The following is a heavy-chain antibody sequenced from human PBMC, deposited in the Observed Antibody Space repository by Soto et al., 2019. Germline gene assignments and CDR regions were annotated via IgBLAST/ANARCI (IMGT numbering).Heavy chain of an antibody. CDR3: ARVGINSPVRGQNGMDV. D-gene: IGHD4-4*01. CDR2: INWNGGST. V-gene: IGHV3-20*04. J-gene: IGHJ6*02. CDR1: GFTFDDYG. Sequence: EVQLVESGGGVVRPGGSLRLSCAASGFTFDDYGMSWVRQAPGKGLEWVSGINWNGGSTGYADSVKGRFTISRDNAKNSLYLQMNSLRAEDTALYYWARVGINSPVRGQNGMDVWGQGTTVTVSS.